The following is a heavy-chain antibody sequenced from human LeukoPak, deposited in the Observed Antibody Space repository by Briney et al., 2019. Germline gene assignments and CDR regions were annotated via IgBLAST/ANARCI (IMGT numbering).Heavy chain of an antibody. V-gene: IGHV1-69*04. J-gene: IGHJ3*02. CDR3: ASDYGDYRSAFDI. CDR2: IIPILGIA. D-gene: IGHD4-17*01. Sequence: SVKVSCKASGYTFTSYYMHWVRRAPGQGLEWMGRIIPILGIANYAQKFQGRVTITADKSTSTAYMELSSLRSEDTAVYYCASDYGDYRSAFDIWGQGTMVTVSS. CDR1: GYTFTSYY.